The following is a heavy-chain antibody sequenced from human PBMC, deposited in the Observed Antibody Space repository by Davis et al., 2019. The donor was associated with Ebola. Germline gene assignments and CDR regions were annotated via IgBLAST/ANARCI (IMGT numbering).Heavy chain of an antibody. CDR3: AKDSLVTTIDF. CDR2: VSHDGINT. D-gene: IGHD4-17*01. V-gene: IGHV3-30*04. J-gene: IGHJ4*02. Sequence: PGGSLRLSCAASGFTFSNDAMHWVRQAPGKGLEWVALVSHDGINTFYGDSVKGRFTISKDNSKNALFLQMNSLRVEDTAVYYCAKDSLVTTIDFWGQGTLVTVSS. CDR1: GFTFSNDA.